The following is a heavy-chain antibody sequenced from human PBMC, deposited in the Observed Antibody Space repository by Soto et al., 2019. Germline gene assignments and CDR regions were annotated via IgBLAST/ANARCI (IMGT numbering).Heavy chain of an antibody. CDR2: IIPIFGTA. D-gene: IGHD1-26*01. CDR1: GGTFSSYA. CDR3: ARGRYSETSVTPFDY. V-gene: IGHV1-69*13. J-gene: IGHJ4*02. Sequence: GASVKVSCKASGGTFSSYAISWVRQAPGQGLEWMGGIIPIFGTANYAQKFQGRVTITADESTSTAYMELSSLRSEDTAVYYCARGRYSETSVTPFDYWGQGTLVTVS.